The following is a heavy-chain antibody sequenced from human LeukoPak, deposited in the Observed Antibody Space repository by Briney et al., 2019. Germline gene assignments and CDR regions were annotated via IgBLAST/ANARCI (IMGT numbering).Heavy chain of an antibody. CDR3: ARADRDEGRFDY. Sequence: GSLRLSCAASGFTVSSNYMSWVRQAPGKGLEWVSVIYSGGSTYYADSVKGRFTISRDNSKNTLYLQMNSLRAEDTAVYYCARADRDEGRFDYWGQGTLVTVSS. CDR2: IYSGGST. V-gene: IGHV3-53*01. D-gene: IGHD5-24*01. J-gene: IGHJ4*02. CDR1: GFTVSSNY.